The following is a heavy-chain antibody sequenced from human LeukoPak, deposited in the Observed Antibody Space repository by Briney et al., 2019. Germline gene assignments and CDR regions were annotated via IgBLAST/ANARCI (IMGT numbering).Heavy chain of an antibody. D-gene: IGHD3-9*01. V-gene: IGHV1-18*01. J-gene: IGHJ4*02. Sequence: ASVKVSCKASGYTFTSYGISWVRQAPGQGLEWMGWISAYNGNTNYAQKLPGRVTMTTDTSTSTAYMELRSLRSDDTAVYYCARGRGDDILTGPRTPYDYWGQGTLVTVSS. CDR3: ARGRGDDILTGPRTPYDY. CDR1: GYTFTSYG. CDR2: ISAYNGNT.